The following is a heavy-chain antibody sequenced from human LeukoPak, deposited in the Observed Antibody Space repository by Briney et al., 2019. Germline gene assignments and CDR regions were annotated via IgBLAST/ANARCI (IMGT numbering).Heavy chain of an antibody. V-gene: IGHV3-48*04. CDR3: ARGYLSYGSGSYKIDY. Sequence: PGGSLRLSCAASGFTFSSYSMNWVRQAPGKGLEWVSYISSSSSTIYYADSVKGRFTISRDNAKNSLYLQMNSLRAEDTAAYYCARGYLSYGSGSYKIDYWGQGTLVTVSS. CDR2: ISSSSSTI. D-gene: IGHD3-10*01. CDR1: GFTFSSYS. J-gene: IGHJ4*02.